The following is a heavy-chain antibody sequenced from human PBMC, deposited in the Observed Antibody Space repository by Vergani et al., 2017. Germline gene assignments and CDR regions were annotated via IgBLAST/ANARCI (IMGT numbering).Heavy chain of an antibody. CDR2: IIPMFGTT. Sequence: QVQLVQSGAEVKKPGSSVKVSCKASGGTFSSYSTLWVRQAPGQGLEWMGGIIPMFGTTYYAQKFQGRVTITADESTSTAYMELNSLRSEDTAVYYCARGGRAKWIVRVDLDYWGQGTLVTVSS. J-gene: IGHJ4*02. CDR1: GGTFSSYS. D-gene: IGHD3-16*01. V-gene: IGHV1-69*01. CDR3: ARGGRAKWIVRVDLDY.